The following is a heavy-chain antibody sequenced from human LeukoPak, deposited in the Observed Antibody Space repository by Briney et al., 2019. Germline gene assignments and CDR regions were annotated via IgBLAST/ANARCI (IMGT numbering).Heavy chain of an antibody. CDR1: GGSFSGYY. V-gene: IGHV4-34*01. J-gene: IGHJ4*02. D-gene: IGHD3-10*01. Sequence: PSETLSLTCAVYGGSFSGYYWSWIRQPPGKGLEWIGEINHSGSTNYNPSLKSRVTISVDTSKNQFSLKLSSVTAADTAVYYCARDRLTPMVRGSRDYWGQGTLVTVSS. CDR3: ARDRLTPMVRGSRDY. CDR2: INHSGST.